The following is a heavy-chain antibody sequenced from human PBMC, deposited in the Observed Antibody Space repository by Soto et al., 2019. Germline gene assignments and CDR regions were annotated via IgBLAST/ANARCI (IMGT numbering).Heavy chain of an antibody. CDR3: ARVTGAEYYGYCSGGSCYSNYYYYYMDV. CDR2: IKQDGSEK. Sequence: GGSLRLSCAASGFTFSSYWMSWVRQAPGKGLEWVANIKQDGSEKYYVDSVKGRFTISRDNAKNSLYLQMNSLGAEDTAVYYCARVTGAEYYGYCSGGSCYSNYYYYYMDVWGKGTTVTVSS. J-gene: IGHJ6*03. D-gene: IGHD2-15*01. V-gene: IGHV3-7*01. CDR1: GFTFSSYW.